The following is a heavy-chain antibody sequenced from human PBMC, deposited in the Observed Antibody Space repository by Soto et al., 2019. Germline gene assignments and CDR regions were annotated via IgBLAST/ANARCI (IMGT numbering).Heavy chain of an antibody. CDR2: IYNGGST. Sequence: SETLSLTCTVSGGSISSGYYSWTWLRHPPGKGLEWIGFIYNGGSTYYNSPLKSRVTMSLDTSKNHFFLTLTSVTAADTAVYFCVTYLNFFHYWGQGTKVTVSS. CDR3: VTYLNFFHY. J-gene: IGHJ4*02. CDR1: GGSISSGYYS. V-gene: IGHV4-30-2*01.